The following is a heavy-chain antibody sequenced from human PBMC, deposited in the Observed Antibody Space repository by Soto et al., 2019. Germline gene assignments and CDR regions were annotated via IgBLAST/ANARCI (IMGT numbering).Heavy chain of an antibody. J-gene: IGHJ6*02. V-gene: IGHV1-18*01. CDR3: ARDRRGYSYGHYYYYGMDV. Sequence: ASVKVSCKASGYTFTSYGISWVRQAPGQGLEWMGWISAYNGNTNYAQKLQGRVTMTTDTSTSTAYMELRSLRSDDTAVYYCARDRRGYSYGHYYYYGMDVWGQGTTVTVSS. CDR1: GYTFTSYG. CDR2: ISAYNGNT. D-gene: IGHD5-18*01.